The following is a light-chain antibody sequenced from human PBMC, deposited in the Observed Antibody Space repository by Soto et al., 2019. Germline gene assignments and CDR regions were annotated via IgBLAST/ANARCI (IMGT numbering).Light chain of an antibody. V-gene: IGKV1-12*01. CDR3: QQAYSFPRT. Sequence: DIQMTQSPSSVSASVGDRGTITCRASQGVGDRLAWYQQKPGRAPKLLIYSASSLVSGVPSSFSGSGSGTDFTLTISSLQPEDFATYLCQQAYSFPRTFGGGTKVEIK. CDR1: QGVGDR. CDR2: SAS. J-gene: IGKJ4*01.